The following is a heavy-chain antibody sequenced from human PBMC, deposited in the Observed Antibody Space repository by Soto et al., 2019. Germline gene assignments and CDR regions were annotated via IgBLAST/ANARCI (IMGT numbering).Heavy chain of an antibody. Sequence: ASVKVSCKVSGYTLITYGISWVRQAPGQGLEWMGWINTYNGATNYAQNLQGRVTMTTDTSTNTAYMDLRSLRSDDTAAYYCARYCSGGSCHKGVPDYWGQGTLVTVSS. V-gene: IGHV1-18*01. J-gene: IGHJ4*02. CDR1: GYTLITYG. CDR3: ARYCSGGSCHKGVPDY. D-gene: IGHD2-15*01. CDR2: INTYNGAT.